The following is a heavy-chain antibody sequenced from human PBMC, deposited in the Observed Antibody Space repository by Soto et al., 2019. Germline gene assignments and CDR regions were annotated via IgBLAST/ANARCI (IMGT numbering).Heavy chain of an antibody. CDR1: GFTFSSYG. CDR3: AKARYGSGSFDYYYGMDV. V-gene: IGHV3-30*18. Sequence: GGSLRLSCAASGFTFSSYGMHWVRQAPGKGLEWVAVISYDGSNKYYADSVKGRFTISRDNSKNTLYLQMNSLRAEDTAVYYCAKARYGSGSFDYYYGMDVWGQGTTVTVSS. CDR2: ISYDGSNK. J-gene: IGHJ6*02. D-gene: IGHD3-10*01.